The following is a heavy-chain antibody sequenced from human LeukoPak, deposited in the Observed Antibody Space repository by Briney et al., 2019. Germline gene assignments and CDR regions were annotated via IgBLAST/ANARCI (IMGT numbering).Heavy chain of an antibody. V-gene: IGHV4-39*01. CDR1: GGSIRSSSYY. CDR3: ARSGEYFYASGSYYNVPYYFDY. CDR2: IYYSGST. Sequence: SETLSLTCTVSGGSIRSSSYYWGWIRQPPGKGLEWIGSIYYSGSTYYNPSLKSRVTISVDTSKNQFSLRLSSVTAADTALYYCARSGEYFYASGSYYNVPYYFDYWGQGTLVSVSS. D-gene: IGHD3-10*01. J-gene: IGHJ4*02.